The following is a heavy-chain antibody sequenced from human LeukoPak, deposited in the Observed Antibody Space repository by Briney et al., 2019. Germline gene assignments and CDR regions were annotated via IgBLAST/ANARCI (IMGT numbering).Heavy chain of an antibody. J-gene: IGHJ3*02. V-gene: IGHV4-30-4*08. CDR3: ARDSDFWSGYYVGRDAFDI. Sequence: PSQTLSLTCTVSGGSISSGDYYWSWIRQPPGKGLEWSGYIYYSGSTYYNPSLKSRVTISVDTSKNQFSLKLSSVTAADTAVYYCARDSDFWSGYYVGRDAFDIWGQGTMVTVSS. D-gene: IGHD3-3*01. CDR1: GGSISSGDYY. CDR2: IYYSGST.